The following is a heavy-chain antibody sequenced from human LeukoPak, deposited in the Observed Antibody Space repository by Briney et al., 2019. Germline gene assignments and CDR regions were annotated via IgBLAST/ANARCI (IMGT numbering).Heavy chain of an antibody. V-gene: IGHV3-48*04. D-gene: IGHD3-3*01. Sequence: PGGSLRLSCAASGFPFSSYSMDWVRQAPGKGLEWVSYISSAGDTIYYADSVKGRFTISRDDAKNSLYLQMNSLRADDTAVYHCVRDLFLEGGDGVGEDFYYMDVWGKGTTVTVSS. CDR2: ISSAGDTI. J-gene: IGHJ6*03. CDR3: VRDLFLEGGDGVGEDFYYMDV. CDR1: GFPFSSYS.